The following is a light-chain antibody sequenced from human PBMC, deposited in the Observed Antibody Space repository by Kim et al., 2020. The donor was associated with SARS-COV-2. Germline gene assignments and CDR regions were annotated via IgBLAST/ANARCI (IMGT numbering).Light chain of an antibody. V-gene: IGKV1-39*01. Sequence: DIQRTQSPSTLSASVGDRVTITCRTTQSISSHLNWYQQKPGRAPKLLISAASTLQGGVPSRFSGSGSETDFTLTISSLQPEDFATYFCQQSYSTPFTFGPGTKVDI. CDR2: AAS. CDR1: QSISSH. CDR3: QQSYSTPFT. J-gene: IGKJ3*01.